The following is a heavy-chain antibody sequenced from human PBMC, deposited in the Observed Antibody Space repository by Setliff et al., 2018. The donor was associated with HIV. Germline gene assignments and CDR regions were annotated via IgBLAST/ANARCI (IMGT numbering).Heavy chain of an antibody. CDR1: GFVFSNAW. CDR2: ILPDGNEK. D-gene: IGHD3-16*01. Sequence: GGSLRLSCTASGFVFSNAWMTWVRQAPGKGLEWVANILPDGNEKHYVDSVKGRFTISRDNAKNSLYLQMNSLRVEDSAVYYCARSLWGFVRNAAFEIWGQGTMVTVSS. V-gene: IGHV3-7*01. CDR3: ARSLWGFVRNAAFEI. J-gene: IGHJ3*02.